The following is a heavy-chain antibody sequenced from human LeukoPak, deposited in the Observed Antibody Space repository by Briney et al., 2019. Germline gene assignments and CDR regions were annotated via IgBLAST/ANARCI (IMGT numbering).Heavy chain of an antibody. CDR1: EYTFTSYY. J-gene: IGHJ1*01. D-gene: IGHD3-3*01. CDR2: INPSGGST. CDR3: ARVGSYDGNGGSAEYFQH. V-gene: IGHV1-46*01. Sequence: APVKVSCKASEYTFTSYYMHWVRQAPGQGLEWMGIINPSGGSTSYAQKFQGRVTMTRDTSTSTVYMELSSLRSEDTAVYYCARVGSYDGNGGSAEYFQHWGQGTLVTVSS.